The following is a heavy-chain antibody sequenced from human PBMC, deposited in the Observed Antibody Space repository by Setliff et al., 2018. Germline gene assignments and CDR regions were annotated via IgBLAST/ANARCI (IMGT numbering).Heavy chain of an antibody. V-gene: IGHV3-43*01. J-gene: IGHJ4*02. CDR1: GFSYSNCW. CDR3: TKDGGRLRFVSHLDF. D-gene: IGHD3-3*01. CDR2: ITWDCGST. Sequence: GGSLRLSCTASGFSYSNCWVSWVRQAPGKGLEWVSLITWDCGSTFYADSVKGRFTISRDNRKNSLYLQMNSLTSEDTALYFCTKDGGRLRFVSHLDFWGQGTPVTVSS.